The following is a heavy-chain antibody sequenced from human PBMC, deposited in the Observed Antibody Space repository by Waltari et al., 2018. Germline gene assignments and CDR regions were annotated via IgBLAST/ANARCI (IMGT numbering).Heavy chain of an antibody. V-gene: IGHV1-8*01. J-gene: IGHJ4*02. CDR3: ARGVRIVGTTTGNYYFDY. D-gene: IGHD5-12*01. CDR1: GYTFISYD. Sequence: QVQLAQSGAEVKKPGASVKVSCKASGYTFISYDINWVRQAAGQGLEWMGGMNPNSGDAGFAQKFQGRVGMTRNTAISTAYMELSSLRSEDTAVYFCARGVRIVGTTTGNYYFDYWGQGSLVTASS. CDR2: MNPNSGDA.